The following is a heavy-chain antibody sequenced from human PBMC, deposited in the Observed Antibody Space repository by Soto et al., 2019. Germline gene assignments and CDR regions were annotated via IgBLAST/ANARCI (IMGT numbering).Heavy chain of an antibody. J-gene: IGHJ4*02. CDR1: GFTFSSYA. Sequence: GGSLRLSCAASGFTFSSYAMSWVRQAPGKGLEWVSGISAGGDSRYYADSVKGRFTISRDNSKNTLYLQMNGLRAEDTAVYYCAKVRAYYFDSSGHLDYWGQGALVTVSS. CDR2: ISAGGDSR. D-gene: IGHD3-22*01. CDR3: AKVRAYYFDSSGHLDY. V-gene: IGHV3-23*01.